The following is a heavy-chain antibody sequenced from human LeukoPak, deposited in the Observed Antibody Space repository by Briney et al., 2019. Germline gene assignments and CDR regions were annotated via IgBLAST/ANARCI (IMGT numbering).Heavy chain of an antibody. J-gene: IGHJ6*02. CDR1: GGSITSRDSS. Sequence: SETLSLTCTVSGGSITSRDSSWSWIRQPPGKGLEWIGYINYSGSTSYNPSLKSRVTISVDMSKNQFSLKLSSVTAADTAVYYCARDKDKKGDGLDVWGQGTTVTVSS. V-gene: IGHV4-30-4*01. CDR3: ARDKDKKGDGLDV. CDR2: INYSGST.